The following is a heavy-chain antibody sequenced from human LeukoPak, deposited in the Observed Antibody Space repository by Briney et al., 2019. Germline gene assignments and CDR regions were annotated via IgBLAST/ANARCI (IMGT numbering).Heavy chain of an antibody. D-gene: IGHD2-2*01. J-gene: IGHJ4*02. CDR2: ISSRGSTT. CDR3: AFRPLGDCSSSTCYAFDY. CDR1: GFTFSYYS. V-gene: IGHV3-48*02. Sequence: GGSLRLSCAVSGFTFSYYSMNWLRQAPVKGLEWVSYISSRGSTTYYADSVKGRFTVSRDNAKNSLYLQMNSLRDEDTAVYYCAFRPLGDCSSSTCYAFDYWGRGTLVTVSS.